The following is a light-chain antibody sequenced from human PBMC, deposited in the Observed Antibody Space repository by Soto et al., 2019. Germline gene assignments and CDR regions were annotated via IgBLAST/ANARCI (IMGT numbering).Light chain of an antibody. CDR3: RQYGRSPGLFT. V-gene: IGKV3-20*01. CDR2: DAS. Sequence: EIVLTQSPGTLSLSPGERATLSCRASQSVSNTYLAWYQQKPGQAPRLLIYDASSRATGIPDRFSGSGSGTDFTLTISRLQPEDFAVYHCRQYGRSPGLFTFGPGTKVDI. J-gene: IGKJ3*01. CDR1: QSVSNTY.